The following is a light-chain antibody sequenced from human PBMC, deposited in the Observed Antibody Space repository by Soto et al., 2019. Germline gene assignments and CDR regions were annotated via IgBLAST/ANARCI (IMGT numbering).Light chain of an antibody. J-gene: IGKJ1*01. CDR1: QSISSW. V-gene: IGKV1-5*01. CDR2: DAS. Sequence: GDRVTITCRASQSISSWLAWYQQKPGKAPKLLIYDASSLESGVPSRFSGSGSGTEFTLTISSLQPDDFAPYYCQHGTFGQGTKVDIK. CDR3: QHGT.